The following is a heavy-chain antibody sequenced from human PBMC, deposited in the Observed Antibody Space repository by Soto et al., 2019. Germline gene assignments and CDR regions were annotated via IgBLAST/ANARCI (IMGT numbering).Heavy chain of an antibody. V-gene: IGHV4-59*08. CDR1: GGSISSYY. Sequence: PSETLSLTCTVSGGSISSYYWSWIRQPPGKGLEWIGYIYYSGSTNYNPSLKSRVTISVDTSKNQFSLKLSSVTAADTAVYCCARLQQDSYGPDKYCYYYMAVCCHGTTLTVS. D-gene: IGHD5-18*01. CDR2: IYYSGST. CDR3: ARLQQDSYGPDKYCYYYMAV. J-gene: IGHJ6*03.